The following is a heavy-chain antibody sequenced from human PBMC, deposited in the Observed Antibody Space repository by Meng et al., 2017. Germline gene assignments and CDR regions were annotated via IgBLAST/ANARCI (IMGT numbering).Heavy chain of an antibody. D-gene: IGHD6-6*01. CDR3: ARRRGGSSDWFDP. CDR1: VGSFSGYY. V-gene: IGHV4-34*01. CDR2: INHSGST. J-gene: IGHJ5*02. Sequence: QLQLQQWGAGLLKPSETLSLTCAVYVGSFSGYYWSWIRQPPGKGLEWIGEINHSGSTNYNPSLKSRVTISVDTSKNQFSLKLSSVTAADTAVYYCARRRGGSSDWFDPWGQGTLVTVSS.